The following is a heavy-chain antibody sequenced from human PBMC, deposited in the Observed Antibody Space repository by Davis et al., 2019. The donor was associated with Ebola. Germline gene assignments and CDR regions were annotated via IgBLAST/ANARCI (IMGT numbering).Heavy chain of an antibody. V-gene: IGHV1-8*01. CDR2: MNSNSENT. Sequence: AASVKVSCKASGYTFTTYDIHWVRQATGQGLEWMGWMNSNSENTGYAQKFQGRVTMTRSTSISTAYMELSSLSSEDTAVYYCARGGYFDWLTRWHYYGMDVWGQGTTVTVSS. CDR3: ARGGYFDWLTRWHYYGMDV. CDR1: GYTFTTYD. D-gene: IGHD3-9*01. J-gene: IGHJ6*02.